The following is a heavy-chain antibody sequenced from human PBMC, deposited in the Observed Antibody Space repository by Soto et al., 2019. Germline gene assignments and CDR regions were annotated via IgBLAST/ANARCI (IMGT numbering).Heavy chain of an antibody. Sequence: ASVKVSCKASGYTLTSYAMHWVRQAPGQRLEWMGWINAGNGNTKYSQKFQGRVTITRDTSASTAYMELSSLRSEDTAVYYCARTVTTSPDLDYWGQGTLVTVSS. V-gene: IGHV1-3*01. D-gene: IGHD1-7*01. CDR2: INAGNGNT. CDR3: ARTVTTSPDLDY. CDR1: GYTLTSYA. J-gene: IGHJ4*02.